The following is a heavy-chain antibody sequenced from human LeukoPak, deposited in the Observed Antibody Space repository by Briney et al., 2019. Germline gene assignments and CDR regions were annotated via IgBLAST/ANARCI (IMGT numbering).Heavy chain of an antibody. V-gene: IGHV4-39*07. CDR2: IYYSGST. Sequence: SETLSLTCTVSGGSISSSSYYWGWFRQPPGKGLEWIGSIYYSGSTYYNPSLKSRVTISVDTSKNQFSLKLDSVTAADTAFYYCTRSRSSGWTYTAFDIWGQGTMVTVSS. J-gene: IGHJ3*02. D-gene: IGHD6-19*01. CDR1: GGSISSSSYY. CDR3: TRSRSSGWTYTAFDI.